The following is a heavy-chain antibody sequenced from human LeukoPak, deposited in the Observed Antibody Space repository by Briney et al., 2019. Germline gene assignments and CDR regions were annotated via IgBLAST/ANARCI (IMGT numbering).Heavy chain of an antibody. CDR3: ARGGYSNYVGRYYYYMDV. CDR1: GCSISSCGYY. D-gene: IGHD4-11*01. Sequence: SETLSLTCTVSGCSISSCGYYWIWIPQPPGKGRECFGNSYYSGNTYYNPSLESRVTISVDTSKKQFCLKLSSVTAADTAVYYCARGGYSNYVGRYYYYMDVWGKGTTVTVSS. V-gene: IGHV4-31*03. CDR2: SYYSGNT. J-gene: IGHJ6*03.